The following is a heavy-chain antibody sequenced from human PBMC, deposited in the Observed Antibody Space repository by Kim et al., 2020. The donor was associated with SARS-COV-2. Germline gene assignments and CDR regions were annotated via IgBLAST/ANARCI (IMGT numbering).Heavy chain of an antibody. CDR2: INTNTGDP. CDR1: GYTFIDYA. V-gene: IGHV7-4-1*01. D-gene: IGHD2-21*02. Sequence: ASVKVSCKTSGYTFIDYAMNWVRQAPGQGLEWMGWINTNTGDPSYVPDFSGRFVFSLDTSVSTAYLQIGSLKAEDTGVYYCTRGDFRSGMGDYWGQGTLV. CDR3: TRGDFRSGMGDY. J-gene: IGHJ4*02.